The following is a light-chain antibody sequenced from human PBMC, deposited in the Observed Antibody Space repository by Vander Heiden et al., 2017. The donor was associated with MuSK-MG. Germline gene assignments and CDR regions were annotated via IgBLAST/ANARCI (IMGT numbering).Light chain of an antibody. CDR2: QDS. CDR1: KLGDKY. CDR3: QAWDSSTVV. Sequence: SYALTQPPSVSVSPGQTASITCSGDKLGDKYSCWYQQKPGQSPVPVIYQDSKRPSGSPERFSGSNAGNTATLTIGGTQARDGADYYCQAWDSSTVVFGGGTKLTVL. V-gene: IGLV3-1*01. J-gene: IGLJ2*01.